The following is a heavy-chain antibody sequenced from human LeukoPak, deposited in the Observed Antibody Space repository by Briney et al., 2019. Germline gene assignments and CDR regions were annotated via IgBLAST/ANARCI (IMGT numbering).Heavy chain of an antibody. V-gene: IGHV4-61*02. CDR2: IYTSGST. J-gene: IGHJ4*02. Sequence: SQTLSLTCTVSGGSISSGSYYWSWIGQPAGKGLEWIGRIYTSGSTNYNPSLKSRVTMSVDTSKNQFSLKLSSVTAADTAVYYCARAPVWGFDYWGQGTLVTVSS. CDR1: GGSISSGSYY. CDR3: ARAPVWGFDY. D-gene: IGHD1-26*01.